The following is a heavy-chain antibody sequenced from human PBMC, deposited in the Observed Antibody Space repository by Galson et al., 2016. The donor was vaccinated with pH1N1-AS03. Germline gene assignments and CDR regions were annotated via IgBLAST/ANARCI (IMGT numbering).Heavy chain of an antibody. CDR3: VKGGGYSHGFLEYYFDS. D-gene: IGHD3-3*01. CDR2: IRYDESIK. J-gene: IGHJ4*02. V-gene: IGHV3-30*02. CDR1: GFAFSTSA. Sequence: SLRLSCAASGFAFSTSAIHWVHQSPGKGLEWVAFIRYDESIKNYGDSVKGRFTISRDNSKNTVDLEMNSLRPEDSAVYYCVKGGGYSHGFLEYYFDSWGQGSLVTVSS.